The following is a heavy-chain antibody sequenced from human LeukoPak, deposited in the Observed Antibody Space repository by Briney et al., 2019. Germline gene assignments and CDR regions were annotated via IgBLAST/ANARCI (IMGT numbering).Heavy chain of an antibody. CDR3: ATVSGYCSGGSCPPVGI. J-gene: IGHJ3*02. D-gene: IGHD2-15*01. CDR2: IYTSGST. CDR1: GGSIRSGSYY. V-gene: IGHV4-61*02. Sequence: SQTLSLTCTVSGGSIRSGSYYWSWIRQTAGKGLEWIGRIYTSGSTNYNPSLKSRVTISVDTSKNQFSLKLSSVTAADTAVYYCATVSGYCSGGSCPPVGIWGQGTMVTVSS.